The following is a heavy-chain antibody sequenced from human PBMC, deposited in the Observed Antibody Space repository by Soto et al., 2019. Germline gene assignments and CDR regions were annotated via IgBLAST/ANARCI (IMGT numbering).Heavy chain of an antibody. CDR1: GFTFSSYA. D-gene: IGHD3-22*01. J-gene: IGHJ4*02. V-gene: IGHV3-23*01. CDR2: ISGSGGST. Sequence: EVQLLESGGGLVQPGGSLRLSCAASGFTFSSYAMSWVRQAPGKGLEWVSAISGSGGSTYYADSVKGRFTISRDNSKNTLYLQMNSLRAEDTAVYYCAEDRFYGGGYSNYIFDYWGQGTLVTVSS. CDR3: AEDRFYGGGYSNYIFDY.